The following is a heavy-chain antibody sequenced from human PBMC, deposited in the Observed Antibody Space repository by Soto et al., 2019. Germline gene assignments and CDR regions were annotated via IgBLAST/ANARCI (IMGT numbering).Heavy chain of an antibody. J-gene: IGHJ4*02. Sequence: PSETLSLTCAVYGGSFSGYYWSWIRQPPGKGLEWIGEINHSGSTNYNPSLKSRVTISVDTSKNQFSLKLSSVTAADTAVYYCARDPNPVVPAANGYYFDYWGQGTLVTVSS. D-gene: IGHD2-2*01. CDR3: ARDPNPVVPAANGYYFDY. CDR2: INHSGST. V-gene: IGHV4-34*01. CDR1: GGSFSGYY.